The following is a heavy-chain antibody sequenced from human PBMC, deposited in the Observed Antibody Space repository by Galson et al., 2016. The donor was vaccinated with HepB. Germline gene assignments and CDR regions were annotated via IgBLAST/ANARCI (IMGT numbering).Heavy chain of an antibody. Sequence: SLRLSCAASGISVSNNYMIWVRQAPGKGLEWVSSIYSGGATHYADSVKGRFTISRDSSKNTLYLQMNRLRAEDTAVYFCARNPNTAATGTWGWGQGTLVTVSS. CDR3: ARNPNTAATGTWG. CDR2: IYSGGAT. D-gene: IGHD6-13*01. J-gene: IGHJ4*02. CDR1: GISVSNNY. V-gene: IGHV3-53*01.